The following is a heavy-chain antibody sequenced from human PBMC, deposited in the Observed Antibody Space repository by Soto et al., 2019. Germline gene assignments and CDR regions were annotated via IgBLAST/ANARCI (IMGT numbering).Heavy chain of an antibody. J-gene: IGHJ2*01. CDR1: GFTFSSYA. Sequence: QVQLVESGGGVVQPGRSLRLSCAASGFTFSSYAMHWVRQAPGKGLEWVAVISYDGSNKYYADSVKGRFTISRDNSKNTLYLQMNSLRAEDTDVYYCARGEDWYFDIWGRGTLVTVSS. CDR3: ARGEDWYFDI. CDR2: ISYDGSNK. V-gene: IGHV3-30-3*01.